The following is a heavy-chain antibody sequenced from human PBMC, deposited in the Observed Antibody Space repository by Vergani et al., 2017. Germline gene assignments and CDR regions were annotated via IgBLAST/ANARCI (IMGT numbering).Heavy chain of an antibody. J-gene: IGHJ4*02. V-gene: IGHV3-23*04. D-gene: IGHD6-13*01. CDR3: AKEGRGSSSWYAGEFDY. CDR2: ISGSGGST. Sequence: EVQLVESGGGLVKPGGSLRLSCAASGFTFSSYAMSWVRQAPGKGLEWVSAISGSGGSTYYADSVKGRFTISRDNSKNTLYLQMNSLRAEDTAVYYCAKEGRGSSSWYAGEFDYWGQGTLVTVSS. CDR1: GFTFSSYA.